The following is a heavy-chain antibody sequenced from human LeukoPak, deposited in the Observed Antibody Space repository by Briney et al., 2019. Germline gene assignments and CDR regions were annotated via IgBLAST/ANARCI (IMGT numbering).Heavy chain of an antibody. CDR3: TRVHYSGSGLSSYFDY. V-gene: IGHV4-59*01. CDR2: IYYTGST. J-gene: IGHJ4*02. CDR1: GGSISSYY. Sequence: KPSETLSLTCTVPGGSISSYYWSWIRQSPGKGLEWIGYIYYTGSTDYYPCLKSRVTISVDSSKYQFSPNLRTVTSADTAVYYCTRVHYSGSGLSSYFDYWGQGTRVTVSS. D-gene: IGHD3-10*01.